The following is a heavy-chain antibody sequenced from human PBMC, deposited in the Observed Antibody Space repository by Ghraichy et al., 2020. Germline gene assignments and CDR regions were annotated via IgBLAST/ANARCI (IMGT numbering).Heavy chain of an antibody. J-gene: IGHJ4*02. CDR1: GFTFSSYW. CDR3: ARDLLVNAFYDFWSGYHSYYFDY. V-gene: IGHV3-7*01. Sequence: GGSLRLSCAASGFTFSSYWMSWVRQAPGKGLEWVANIKQDGSEKYYVDSVKGRFTISRDNAKNSLYLQMNSLRAEDTAVYYCARDLLVNAFYDFWSGYHSYYFDYWGQGTLVTVSS. CDR2: IKQDGSEK. D-gene: IGHD3-3*01.